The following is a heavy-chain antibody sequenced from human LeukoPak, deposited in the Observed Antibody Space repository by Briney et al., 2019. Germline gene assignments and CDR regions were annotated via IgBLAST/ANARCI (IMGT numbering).Heavy chain of an antibody. CDR1: GFTFSSYS. CDR3: RIGSCRDTYYYGMDV. D-gene: IGHD1-26*01. V-gene: IGHV3-21*01. CDR2: ISSSSSYI. J-gene: IGHJ6*02. Sequence: PGGSLRLSCAASGFTFSSYSMNWVRQAPGKGLEWVSSISSSSSYIYYADSVKGRFTISRDNAKNSLYLQMNSLRAEDTAVYYCRIGSCRDTYYYGMDVWGQGTTVTVSS.